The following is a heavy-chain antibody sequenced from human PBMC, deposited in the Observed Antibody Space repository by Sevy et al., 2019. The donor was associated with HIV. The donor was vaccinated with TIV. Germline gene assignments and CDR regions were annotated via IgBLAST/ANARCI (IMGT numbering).Heavy chain of an antibody. CDR3: AREGYYDSSGYPSGAFDI. V-gene: IGHV3-7*01. Sequence: GGSLRLSCAASGFTFSSYWMSWVRQAPGKGLEWVANIKQDGSEKYYVDSVKGRLTISRDNAKNSLYLKMNSLRAEDTAVYYCAREGYYDSSGYPSGAFDIWGQGTMVTVSS. D-gene: IGHD3-22*01. CDR2: IKQDGSEK. J-gene: IGHJ3*02. CDR1: GFTFSSYW.